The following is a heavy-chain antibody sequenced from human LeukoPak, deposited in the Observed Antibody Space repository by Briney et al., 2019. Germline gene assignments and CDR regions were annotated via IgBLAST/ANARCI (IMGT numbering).Heavy chain of an antibody. D-gene: IGHD4-17*01. CDR2: IYHSGST. Sequence: SETLSLTCAVSGGSISSGGYSWSWIRQPPGKGLEWIGYIYHSGSTYYNPSLKSRVTISVDTSKNQFSLKLSSVTAADTAVYYCARDLRSSDYGDYDAWFDPWGQGTLVTVSS. CDR3: ARDLRSSDYGDYDAWFDP. V-gene: IGHV4-30-2*01. CDR1: GGSISSGGYS. J-gene: IGHJ5*02.